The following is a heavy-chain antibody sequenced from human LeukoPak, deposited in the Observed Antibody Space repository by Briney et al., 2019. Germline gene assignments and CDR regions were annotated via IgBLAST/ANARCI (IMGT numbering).Heavy chain of an antibody. Sequence: PSETLSLTCTVSGGSISSSSYYWGWIRQPPRKGLEWIGSIYYSGSTYYNPSLKSRVTISVDTSKNQFSLKLSSVTAADTAVYYCARDYYDSSGYYYFDYWGQGTLVTVSS. CDR3: ARDYYDSSGYYYFDY. CDR1: GGSISSSSYY. D-gene: IGHD3-22*01. V-gene: IGHV4-39*02. CDR2: IYYSGST. J-gene: IGHJ4*02.